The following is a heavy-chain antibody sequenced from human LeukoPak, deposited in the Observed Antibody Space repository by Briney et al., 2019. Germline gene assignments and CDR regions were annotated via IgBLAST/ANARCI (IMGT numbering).Heavy chain of an antibody. D-gene: IGHD2-2*01. CDR2: ISGSGGST. J-gene: IGHJ4*02. V-gene: IGHV3-23*01. CDR1: GFTFSSYA. CDR3: AKPSYCSSTSCDPVDY. Sequence: GGSLRLSCAASGFTFSSYAMSWVRQAPGKGLEWVSAISGSGGSTYYADSVKGRFTISRDNSKNTLYLQMNSLRAEDTAVYYCAKPSYCSSTSCDPVDYWGQGTLVTVSS.